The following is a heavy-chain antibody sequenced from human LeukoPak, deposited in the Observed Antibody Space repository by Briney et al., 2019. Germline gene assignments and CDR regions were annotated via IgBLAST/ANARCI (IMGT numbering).Heavy chain of an antibody. Sequence: SETLSLTCTVSGGSISGSGYYWGWIRQPPGKGLECIASIHYTGRAYYNPSLKSRVTISADTSKNHFSLKLSSVTAADTAVYYCARHFDNGDYKKTFDIWGQGTMVTVSS. V-gene: IGHV4-39*01. CDR2: IHYTGRA. D-gene: IGHD4-17*01. CDR3: ARHFDNGDYKKTFDI. J-gene: IGHJ3*02. CDR1: GGSISGSGYY.